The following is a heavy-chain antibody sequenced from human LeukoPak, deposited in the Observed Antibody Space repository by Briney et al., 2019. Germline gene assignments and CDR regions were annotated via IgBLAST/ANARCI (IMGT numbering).Heavy chain of an antibody. CDR2: IYDSGNT. V-gene: IGHV4-39*07. Sequence: SETLSLTCTVSGGSISSNNYYWGWIRQPPGKGLEWIGNIYDSGNTYYNPSLKSRVTISVDTSKNQFSLKLSSVTAADTAVYYCARGPNEYCSGGSCRPNRYSAALDYWGQGTLVTVSS. D-gene: IGHD2-15*01. J-gene: IGHJ4*02. CDR1: GGSISSNNYY. CDR3: ARGPNEYCSGGSCRPNRYSAALDY.